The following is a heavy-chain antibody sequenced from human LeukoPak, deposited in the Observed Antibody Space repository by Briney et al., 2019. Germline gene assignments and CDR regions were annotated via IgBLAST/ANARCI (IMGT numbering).Heavy chain of an antibody. Sequence: PSETLSLTCTVSGGSISSYYWSWIRQPAGKGLEWIGRIYTSGSTNYNPSLKSRVTMSVDTSKNQFSLKLSSVTAADTAVYYCARTAYSSSAVSWFDPWGQGTLVTVSS. CDR3: ARTAYSSSAVSWFDP. CDR1: GGSISSYY. CDR2: IYTSGST. V-gene: IGHV4-4*07. D-gene: IGHD6-13*01. J-gene: IGHJ5*02.